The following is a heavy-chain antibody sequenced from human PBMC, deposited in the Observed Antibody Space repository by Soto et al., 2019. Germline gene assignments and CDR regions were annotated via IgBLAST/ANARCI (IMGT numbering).Heavy chain of an antibody. Sequence: GGSLRLSCAASRFTFTNAWMSWVRQAPGKGLEWVGRIKSKTDGGTISYAAPVKGRFTISRDNSKNTLYLQMNSLRAEDTAVYYCAKEWSSGWYGTSSCYYGMDVWGQGTTVTVSS. CDR2: IKSKTDGGTI. D-gene: IGHD6-19*01. J-gene: IGHJ6*02. CDR3: AKEWSSGWYGTSSCYYGMDV. CDR1: RFTFTNAW. V-gene: IGHV3-15*01.